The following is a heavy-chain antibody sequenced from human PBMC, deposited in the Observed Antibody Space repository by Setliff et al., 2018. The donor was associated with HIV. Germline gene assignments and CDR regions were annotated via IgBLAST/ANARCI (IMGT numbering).Heavy chain of an antibody. D-gene: IGHD3-3*01. CDR3: TTSYYDLWNGYYSHQDH. CDR1: GFTFANAW. J-gene: IGHJ4*02. Sequence: GGSLRLSCEASGFTFANAWMNWVRQPPGRGLQWVGRIKTKGDGGITQYATPVRGRFTISRDDSQNTLYLQMRGLKAEDTAIYYCTTSYYDLWNGYYSHQDHWGQGTMVTVSS. CDR2: IKTKGDGGIT. V-gene: IGHV3-15*01.